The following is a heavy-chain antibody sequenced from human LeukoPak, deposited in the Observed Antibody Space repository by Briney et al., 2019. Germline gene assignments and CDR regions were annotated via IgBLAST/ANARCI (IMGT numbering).Heavy chain of an antibody. V-gene: IGHV4-59*01. CDR2: IYYSGST. J-gene: IGHJ3*02. CDR3: ARGKGSGWSWGDGFDI. D-gene: IGHD6-19*01. Sequence: ETLSLTCTVSGGSISSYYWSWIRQPPGKGLEWIGYIYYSGSTNYNPSLKSRVTISVDTSKNQFSLKLSSVTAADTAVYYCARGKGSGWSWGDGFDIWGQGTMVTVSS. CDR1: GGSISSYY.